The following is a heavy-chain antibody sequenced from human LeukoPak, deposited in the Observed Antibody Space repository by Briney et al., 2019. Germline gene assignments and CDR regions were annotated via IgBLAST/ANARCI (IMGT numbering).Heavy chain of an antibody. J-gene: IGHJ4*02. CDR3: AKDSNSVIMWFEN. CDR2: VSVSGA. CDR1: GFTFSNYA. V-gene: IGHV3-23*01. Sequence: TGGSLRLSCAASGFTFSNYAMSWVRQAPGKGLEWVSGVSVSGAHYADSVKGRFTVSRDSSKETLYLQLNSLRPEDTAVYYCAKDSNSVIMWFENWGQGTLVTVSS. D-gene: IGHD3-10*01.